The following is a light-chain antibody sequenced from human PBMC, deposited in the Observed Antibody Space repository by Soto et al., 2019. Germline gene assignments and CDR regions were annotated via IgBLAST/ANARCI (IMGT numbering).Light chain of an antibody. Sequence: EIVLTQSPGTLSLSPGERATLSCRASQNITASYLAWYQRKPGQAPRLLIYGASSRATGIPGRFSGSGSGTDFTLTISRLEPEDFAVYYCQQSDATSWTFGQGPKVDIK. CDR2: GAS. V-gene: IGKV3-20*01. CDR1: QNITASY. J-gene: IGKJ1*01. CDR3: QQSDATSWT.